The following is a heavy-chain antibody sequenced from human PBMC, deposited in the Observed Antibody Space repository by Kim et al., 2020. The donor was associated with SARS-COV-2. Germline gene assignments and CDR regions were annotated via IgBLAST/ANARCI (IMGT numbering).Heavy chain of an antibody. D-gene: IGHD1-26*01. CDR2: T. Sequence: TNYHPSLKSRVTISVDTSKNQFSLKLSSVTAADTAVYYCARTLVGATSDYWGQGTLVTVSS. V-gene: IGHV4-59*01. CDR3: ARTLVGATSDY. J-gene: IGHJ4*02.